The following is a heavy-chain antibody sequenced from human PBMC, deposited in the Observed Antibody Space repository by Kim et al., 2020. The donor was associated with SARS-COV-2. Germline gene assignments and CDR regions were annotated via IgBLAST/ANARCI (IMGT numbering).Heavy chain of an antibody. D-gene: IGHD3-22*01. CDR3: AKDIYYDSSGGFDY. J-gene: IGHJ4*02. CDR1: GFTFDDYA. Sequence: GGSLRLSCAASGFTFDDYAMHWVRQAPGKGLEWVSGISWNSGSIGYADSVKGRFTISRDNAKNSLYLQMNSLRAEDTALYYCAKDIYYDSSGGFDYWGQGTLVTVSS. V-gene: IGHV3-9*01. CDR2: ISWNSGSI.